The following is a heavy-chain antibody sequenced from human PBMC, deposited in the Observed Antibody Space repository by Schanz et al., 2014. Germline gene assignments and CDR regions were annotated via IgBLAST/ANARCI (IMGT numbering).Heavy chain of an antibody. CDR2: LYIRST. J-gene: IGHJ3*01. D-gene: IGHD5-12*01. V-gene: IGHV3-53*01. CDR3: ARDGGRDGYNLAFDV. Sequence: EVQLVESGGGLIHPGGSLRLSCAVSGFTVNTNYMTWVRQAPGKGLECVSILYIRSTYYADSVKGRFTISRDNSKNMVFLQMNSLRAEDTAVYFCARDGGRDGYNLAFDVWGQGTLVTVSS. CDR1: GFTVNTNY.